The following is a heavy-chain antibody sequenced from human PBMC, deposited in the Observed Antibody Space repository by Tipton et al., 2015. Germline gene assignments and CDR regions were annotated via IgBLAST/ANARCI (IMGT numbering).Heavy chain of an antibody. CDR3: AKDVGSNQLFMLDS. V-gene: IGHV3-9*01. Sequence: RSLRLSCVGSGFRFHEKAMHWVRQAPAKGLEWVAGINWNAGTMGYADSVQGRFTISRDNAKNSLYLQMNNLRPADTAFYYCAKDVGSNQLFMLDSWGQGTLVTVSS. J-gene: IGHJ5*01. CDR1: GFRFHEKA. D-gene: IGHD1-14*01. CDR2: INWNAGTM.